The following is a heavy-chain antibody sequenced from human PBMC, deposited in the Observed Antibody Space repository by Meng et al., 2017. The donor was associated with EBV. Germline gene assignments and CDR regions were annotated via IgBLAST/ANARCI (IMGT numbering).Heavy chain of an antibody. D-gene: IGHD3-10*01. CDR2: LIPMSGAP. CDR1: GATFRSDA. V-gene: IGHV1-69*01. CDR3: ASESGRGFTPDY. Sequence: QGRLEQSGAGVKKPGSSVTVPCRTSGATFRSDAFGWVRQAPGKGLEWMGGLIPMSGAPHYAQKFQDRATIIADESTSTPSMELNNLRCEDTAMYYCASESGRGFTPDYWGQGTLVTVSS. J-gene: IGHJ4*02.